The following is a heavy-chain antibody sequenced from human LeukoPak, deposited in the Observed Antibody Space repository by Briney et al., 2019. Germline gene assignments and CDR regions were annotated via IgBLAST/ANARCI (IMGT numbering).Heavy chain of an antibody. CDR3: ARLAAASRMDV. V-gene: IGHV3-53*01. CDR1: GFTVSSNY. CDR2: IYSGGST. J-gene: IGHJ6*04. D-gene: IGHD6-13*01. Sequence: GGSLRLSCAASGFTVSSNYMSWVRQAPGKGLEWVSVIYSGGSTYYADSVKGRFTISRDNSKNTLYLQMNSLRAEDTAVYHCARLAAASRMDVWGKGTTVTVSS.